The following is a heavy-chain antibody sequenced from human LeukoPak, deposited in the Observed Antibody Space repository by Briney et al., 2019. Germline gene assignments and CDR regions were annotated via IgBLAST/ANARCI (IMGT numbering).Heavy chain of an antibody. J-gene: IGHJ4*02. CDR3: ARWGYTNGWYYFEN. CDR1: GFTFISYW. D-gene: IGHD6-19*01. V-gene: IGHV3-7*01. Sequence: GGSLRLSCAASGFTFISYWMGWVRQAPGKGLEWVANIKQDGSETYYVDSVKGRFTISRDNAKNSLYLQMNSLRAEDTAVYYCARWGYTNGWYYFENWGQGTLVTVSS. CDR2: IKQDGSET.